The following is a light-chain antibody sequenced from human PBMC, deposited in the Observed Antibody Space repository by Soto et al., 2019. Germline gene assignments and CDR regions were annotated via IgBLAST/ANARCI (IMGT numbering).Light chain of an antibody. J-gene: IGKJ5*01. CDR3: QQSYPPPIS. Sequence: DIQMTQSPSSLSASVGDRVTITCRASQTISYYLNWYQHKPGKAPKLLIFGASSLQSGVPSRFSGSGSETDFTLTISSLQPEDFATYCCQQSYPPPISLGQGTRLEIK. CDR1: QTISYY. V-gene: IGKV1-39*01. CDR2: GAS.